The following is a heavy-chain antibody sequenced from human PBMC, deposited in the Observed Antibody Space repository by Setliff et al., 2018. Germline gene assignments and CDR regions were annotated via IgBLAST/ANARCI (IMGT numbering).Heavy chain of an antibody. J-gene: IGHJ4*02. Sequence: PSETLSLTCTVSGDSISTYYWSWIRRPAGKGLEWIGRVFVDGSTNYNPSLKSRVTISLDTSKAQFSLKLSSVTAADTAVYYCASSSGWSYYFDYWGQGTLVTVSS. CDR3: ASSSGWSYYFDY. CDR2: VFVDGST. D-gene: IGHD6-19*01. V-gene: IGHV4-4*07. CDR1: GDSISTYY.